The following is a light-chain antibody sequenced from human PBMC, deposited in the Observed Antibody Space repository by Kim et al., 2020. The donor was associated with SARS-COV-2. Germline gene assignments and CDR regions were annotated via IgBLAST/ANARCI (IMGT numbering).Light chain of an antibody. CDR2: WAS. Sequence: RDNINCKSSQSGLYSSNNQNYLAWYQQKPGQPPKLLIYWASTREYGVPDRFSGSGSGTDFTLTISSLQAEDVAVYYCQQYYSTPYTFGQGTKLEI. CDR3: QQYYSTPYT. V-gene: IGKV4-1*01. CDR1: QSGLYSSNNQNY. J-gene: IGKJ2*01.